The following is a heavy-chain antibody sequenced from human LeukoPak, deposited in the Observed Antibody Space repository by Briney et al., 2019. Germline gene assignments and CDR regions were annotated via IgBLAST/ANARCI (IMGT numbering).Heavy chain of an antibody. CDR2: ISGITTNT. V-gene: IGHV3-23*01. D-gene: IGHD1-26*01. CDR3: AKHLLVGGTRGAYAFDI. CDR1: GFTFSNYA. Sequence: QSGGSLRLSCAASGFTFSNYAMSWVRQAPGKGLEWVSLISGITTNTYYADSVKGRFTISRDNSKNTLDPQMNSLRAEDTAGYYCAKHLLVGGTRGAYAFDIWGRGTMVTVSS. J-gene: IGHJ3*02.